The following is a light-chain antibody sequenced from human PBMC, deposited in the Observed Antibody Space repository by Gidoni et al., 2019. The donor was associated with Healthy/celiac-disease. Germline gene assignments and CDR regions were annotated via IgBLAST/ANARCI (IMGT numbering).Light chain of an antibody. V-gene: IGKV1-17*01. CDR1: QGIRND. J-gene: IGKJ1*01. CDR2: AAS. CDR3: LLHNSYPRT. Sequence: DIKKTESPTSMSASEGDRVTITCRASQGIRNDLGWYQQKPGKAPKRLIFAASRLQSGVPSRFSGSGSGTEFTLPISTLQPEYFATYYCLLHNSYPRTFGQGTKVEIK.